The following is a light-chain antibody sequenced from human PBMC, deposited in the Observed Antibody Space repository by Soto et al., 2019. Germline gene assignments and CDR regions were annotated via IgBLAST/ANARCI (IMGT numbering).Light chain of an antibody. CDR2: DDR. CDR1: NIGSKS. V-gene: IGLV3-21*02. J-gene: IGLJ2*01. Sequence: SYELTQPPSVSLAPGQTASITCGGNNIGSKSVHWYQQKPGQAPVLVVYDDRDRPSGIPEQFSGSNSGNTATLTISRVEAGDEADYYCQVWDSTSDVVFGGGTKLTVL. CDR3: QVWDSTSDVV.